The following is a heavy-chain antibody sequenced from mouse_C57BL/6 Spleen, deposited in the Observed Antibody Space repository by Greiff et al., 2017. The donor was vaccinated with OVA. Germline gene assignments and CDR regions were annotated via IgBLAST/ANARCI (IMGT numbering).Heavy chain of an antibody. CDR1: GYTFTSYT. J-gene: IGHJ3*01. V-gene: IGHV1-4*01. D-gene: IGHD2-4*01. CDR3: VYDYDEAWFAY. CDR2: INPSSGYT. Sequence: VQLQQSGAELARPGASVKMSCKASGYTFTSYTMHWVKQRPGQGLEWIGYINPSSGYTKYNQKFKDKATLTADKSSSTAYMQLSSLTSEDSAVYYCVYDYDEAWFAYWGQGTLVTVSA.